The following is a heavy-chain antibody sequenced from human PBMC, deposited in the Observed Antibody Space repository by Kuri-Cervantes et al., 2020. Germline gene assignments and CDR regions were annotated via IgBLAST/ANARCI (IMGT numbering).Heavy chain of an antibody. Sequence: GESLKISCAASGFTFSSYAMHWVRQAPGKGLEWVAVISYDGSNKYYADSVKGRFTISRDNAKNSLYLQMNSLRAEDTAVYYCAREGYYYDGYGMDVWGQGTTVTVSS. CDR1: GFTFSSYA. V-gene: IGHV3-30-3*01. CDR3: AREGYYYDGYGMDV. J-gene: IGHJ6*02. CDR2: ISYDGSNK. D-gene: IGHD3-22*01.